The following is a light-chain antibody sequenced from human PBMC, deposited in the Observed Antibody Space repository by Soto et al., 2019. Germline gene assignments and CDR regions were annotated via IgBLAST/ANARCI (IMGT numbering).Light chain of an antibody. Sequence: QSVLTQPPSVSGAPGQRVTISCTGSSSNIGAGYDVHWYQQRPGTAPKLLIFANNNRPSGVPDRFSGSKSGNTASLTISGLQAEDEADYYCSSFTSRFTFVFGTGTKVTVL. CDR2: ANN. CDR3: SSFTSRFTFV. V-gene: IGLV1-40*01. J-gene: IGLJ1*01. CDR1: SSNIGAGYD.